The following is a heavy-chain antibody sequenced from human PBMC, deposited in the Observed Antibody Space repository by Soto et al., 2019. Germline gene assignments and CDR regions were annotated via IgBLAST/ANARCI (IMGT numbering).Heavy chain of an antibody. CDR1: GFTFSSYG. CDR3: ARGDYYDTSGPFSDAFDI. V-gene: IGHV3-7*04. CDR2: IKQDGSEK. D-gene: IGHD3-22*01. Sequence: PGGSLRLSCAASGFTFSSYGMHWVRQAPGKGLEWVANIKQDGSEKYYVDSVKGRFTISRDNAKNSLYLQMNSLRAEDTAVYFCARGDYYDTSGPFSDAFDIWGQGTMVTVSS. J-gene: IGHJ3*02.